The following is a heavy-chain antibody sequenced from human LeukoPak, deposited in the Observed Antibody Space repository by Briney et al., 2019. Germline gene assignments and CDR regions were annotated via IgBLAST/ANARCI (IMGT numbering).Heavy chain of an antibody. D-gene: IGHD5-12*01. J-gene: IGHJ4*02. V-gene: IGHV2-5*01. Sequence: SGPTLANPQHTFTLTCTFSGFSLSTSGVGVGWIRQPPGKALEWLALIYWNDDKRYSPSLKSRLTITKDTSKNQVVLTMTNMDPVDTATYYCAHRRVSGYDFSYWGQGTLVTVSS. CDR1: GFSLSTSGVG. CDR3: AHRRVSGYDFSY. CDR2: IYWNDDK.